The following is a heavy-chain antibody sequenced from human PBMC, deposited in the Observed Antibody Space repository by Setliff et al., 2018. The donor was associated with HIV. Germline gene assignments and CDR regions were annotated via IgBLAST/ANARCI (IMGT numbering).Heavy chain of an antibody. J-gene: IGHJ4*02. Sequence: GGSLRLSCAASGFSFGSYWMSWVRQALGKGLEWVANVKQDGSDKYYVDSVKGRCTISRDNAKNSLYLQMNSLRAEDTVVYYCARFRLYHYRNKVDYWGQGTLVTVSS. CDR3: ARFRLYHYRNKVDY. CDR1: GFSFGSYW. D-gene: IGHD4-4*01. V-gene: IGHV3-7*01. CDR2: VKQDGSDK.